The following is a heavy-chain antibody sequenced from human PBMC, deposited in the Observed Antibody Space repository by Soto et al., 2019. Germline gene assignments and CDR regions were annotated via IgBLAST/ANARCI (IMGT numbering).Heavy chain of an antibody. Sequence: EVHLLGSGGDLVKPGGSLRLSCEVSGFTFNNFAMSWVRQSPGKGLECVSTISSDGDLRHYAESVKGRFTISRDNSKSCLFLQIDSLSAEETGLYFRANVRQRFLEFLNGATNFEAWGQGTLVTVSS. CDR2: ISSDGDLR. D-gene: IGHD3-9*01. V-gene: IGHV3-23*01. J-gene: IGHJ4*02. CDR3: ANVRQRFLEFLNGATNFEA. CDR1: GFTFNNFA.